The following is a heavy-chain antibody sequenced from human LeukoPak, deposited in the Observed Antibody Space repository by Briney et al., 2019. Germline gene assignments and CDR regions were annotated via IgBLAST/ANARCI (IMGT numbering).Heavy chain of an antibody. D-gene: IGHD4-17*01. J-gene: IGHJ4*02. CDR2: IVSKTYGGTT. CDR1: GFTFGDYA. Sequence: GGSLRLSCTSSGFTFGDYAMSWFRQAPGKGLEWVGFIVSKTYGGTTEYAASVKGRFTISRDDSKSIAYLQMNSLKTEDTAVYYCTRHTVTPPPFDYWGQGTLVTVSS. V-gene: IGHV3-49*03. CDR3: TRHTVTPPPFDY.